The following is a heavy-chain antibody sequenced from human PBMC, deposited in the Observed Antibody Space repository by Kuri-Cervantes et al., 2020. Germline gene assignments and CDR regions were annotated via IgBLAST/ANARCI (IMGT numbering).Heavy chain of an antibody. Sequence: GGSLRLSCAASGFTFSNAWMSWVRQAPGKGLEWVGRIKSKTDGGTTDYAAPVKGRFTISRDDSKNTLYLQMSSLETEDTALYYCTTDIGAAHDYCGQGTLVTVSS. V-gene: IGHV3-15*01. CDR3: TTDIGAAHDY. D-gene: IGHD1-26*01. CDR1: GFTFSNAW. J-gene: IGHJ4*02. CDR2: IKSKTDGGTT.